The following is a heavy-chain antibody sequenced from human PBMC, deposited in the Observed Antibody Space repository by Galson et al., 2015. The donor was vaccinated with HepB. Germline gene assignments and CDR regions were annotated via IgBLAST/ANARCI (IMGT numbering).Heavy chain of an antibody. CDR2: IWFDGGLK. D-gene: IGHD6-6*01. CDR3: ATEGIAGRRGEDAFNI. J-gene: IGHJ3*02. CDR1: GFTFTSYH. Sequence: SLRLSCAASGFTFTSYHMHWVRQAPGKGLEWVAVIWFDGGLKYYADSVKGRFTMSRDNSKNRLFLQMDSLRAEDTAVYYCATEGIAGRRGEDAFNIWGQGTMVTVSS. V-gene: IGHV3-33*01.